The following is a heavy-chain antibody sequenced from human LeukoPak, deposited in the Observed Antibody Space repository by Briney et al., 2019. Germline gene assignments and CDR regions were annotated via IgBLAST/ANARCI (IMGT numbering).Heavy chain of an antibody. J-gene: IGHJ4*02. Sequence: GRSLRLSCAASGFTFSSYAMHWVRQAPGKGLERVAVISYDGSNKYYADSVKGRFTISRDNSKNTLYLQVNSLRAEDTAVYYCARDSIAVAGSPSDYWGQGTLVTVSS. D-gene: IGHD6-19*01. CDR2: ISYDGSNK. V-gene: IGHV3-30*01. CDR3: ARDSIAVAGSPSDY. CDR1: GFTFSSYA.